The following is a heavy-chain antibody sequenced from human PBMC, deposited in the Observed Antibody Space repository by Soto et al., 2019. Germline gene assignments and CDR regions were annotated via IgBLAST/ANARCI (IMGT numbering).Heavy chain of an antibody. CDR3: VYYYDSSGYWEFDY. CDR1: GFTFSSYG. Sequence: LRLSCAASGFTFSSYGMHWVRQAPGKGLEWVAVISYDGSNKYYADSVKGRFTISRDNSKNTLYLQMNSLRAEDTAVYYCVYYYDSSGYWEFDYWGQGTLVTVSS. CDR2: ISYDGSNK. V-gene: IGHV3-30*03. D-gene: IGHD3-22*01. J-gene: IGHJ4*02.